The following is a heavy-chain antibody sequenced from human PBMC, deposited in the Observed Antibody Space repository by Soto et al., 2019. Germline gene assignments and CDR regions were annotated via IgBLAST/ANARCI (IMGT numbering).Heavy chain of an antibody. V-gene: IGHV3-23*01. D-gene: IGHD1-7*01. CDR3: AKDHNWNYPLDSDY. J-gene: IGHJ4*02. CDR1: GFTFSSYA. Sequence: GGSLRLSCAASGFTFSSYAMSWVRQAPGKGLEWVSAISGSGGSTYYADSVKGRLTISRDNSKNTLYLQMNSLRAEDTAVYYCAKDHNWNYPLDSDYWGQGTLVTVSS. CDR2: ISGSGGST.